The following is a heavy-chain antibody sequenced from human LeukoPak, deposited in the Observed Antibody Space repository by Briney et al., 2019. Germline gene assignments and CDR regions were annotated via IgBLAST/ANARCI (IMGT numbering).Heavy chain of an antibody. CDR1: GLTFSSYG. V-gene: IGHV3-30*02. CDR2: IRYDGSNK. J-gene: IGHJ4*02. CDR3: AKDTLDYGGNSEGVDY. D-gene: IGHD4-23*01. Sequence: GGSLRLSCAASGLTFSSYGMHWVRQAPGKGLEWVAFIRYDGSNKYYADSVKGRFTISRDNSKNTLYLQMNSLRAEDTAVYYCAKDTLDYGGNSEGVDYWGQGTLVTVSS.